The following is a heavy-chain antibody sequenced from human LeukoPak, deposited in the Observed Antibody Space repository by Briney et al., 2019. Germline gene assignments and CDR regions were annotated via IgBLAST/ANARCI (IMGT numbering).Heavy chain of an antibody. CDR2: INPNSGGT. Sequence: ASVTVSCKASGYTFTGYYMHWVRPAPGQGLEWMGWINPNSGGTNYAQKFQGRVTMTRDTSISTAYMELSRLRSDDTAVYYCARGPLGHAVPLDYWGQGTLVTVSS. CDR1: GYTFTGYY. V-gene: IGHV1-2*02. D-gene: IGHD2-8*01. CDR3: ARGPLGHAVPLDY. J-gene: IGHJ4*02.